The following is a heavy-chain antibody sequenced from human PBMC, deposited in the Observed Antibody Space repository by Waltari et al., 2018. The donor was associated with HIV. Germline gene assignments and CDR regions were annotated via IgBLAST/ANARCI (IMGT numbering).Heavy chain of an antibody. Sequence: QVQLVESGGGVVQPGTSLTLSCAVSGFTSGNFAIPWVRQSPGKRLVWLAVFWSDGAEISYADSVKGRFTISKDSSQKTLYLHLTSLRAEDTALYYCARGYSSSRWIPLYHWGRGTLVTVSS. CDR2: FWSDGAEI. J-gene: IGHJ4*02. CDR1: GFTSGNFA. D-gene: IGHD6-6*01. CDR3: ARGYSSSRWIPLYH. V-gene: IGHV3-33*01.